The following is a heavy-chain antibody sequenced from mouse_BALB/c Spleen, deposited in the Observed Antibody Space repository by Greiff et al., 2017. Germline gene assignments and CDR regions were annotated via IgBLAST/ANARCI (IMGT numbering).Heavy chain of an antibody. CDR1: GFSLTSYG. CDR3: ARGDQFPYYYAMDY. J-gene: IGHJ4*01. V-gene: IGHV2-9*02. D-gene: IGHD3-3*01. CDR2: IWAGGST. Sequence: VHLVESGPGLVAPSQSLSITCTVSGFSLTSYGVHWVRQPPGKGLEWLGVIWAGGSTNYNSALMSRLSISKDNSKSQVFLKMNSLQTDDTAMYYCARGDQFPYYYAMDYWGQGTSVTVSS.